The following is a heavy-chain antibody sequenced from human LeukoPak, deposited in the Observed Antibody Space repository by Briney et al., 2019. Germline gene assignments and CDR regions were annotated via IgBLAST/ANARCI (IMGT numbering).Heavy chain of an antibody. CDR1: AFAFKNYA. V-gene: IGHV3-30-3*01. CDR2: ISYDASNT. Sequence: GGSLRLSCATSAFAFKNYAMHWVRQAPGKGLEWVAVISYDASNTRYADSVRGRFTISRDNSKGTLDLQMNSLRAEDSAVYFCARDRGGYSNSWLYLFDFWGHGTLVTVSS. D-gene: IGHD6-13*01. CDR3: ARDRGGYSNSWLYLFDF. J-gene: IGHJ4*01.